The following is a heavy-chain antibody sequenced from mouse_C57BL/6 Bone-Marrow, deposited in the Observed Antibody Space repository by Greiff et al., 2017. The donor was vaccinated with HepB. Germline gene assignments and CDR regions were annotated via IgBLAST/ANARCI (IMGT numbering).Heavy chain of an antibody. CDR1: GFTFSSYG. CDR3: ARPAAQVSFAY. J-gene: IGHJ3*01. D-gene: IGHD3-2*02. CDR2: ISSGGSYT. Sequence: DVHLVESGGDLVKPGGSLKLSCAASGFTFSSYGMSWVRQTPDKRLEWVATISSGGSYTYYPDSVKGRFTISRDNAKNTLYLQMSSLKSEYTAMYYCARPAAQVSFAYWGQGTLVTVSA. V-gene: IGHV5-6*01.